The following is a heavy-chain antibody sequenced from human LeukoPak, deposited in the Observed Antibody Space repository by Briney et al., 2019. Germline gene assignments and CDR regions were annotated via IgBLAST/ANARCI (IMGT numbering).Heavy chain of an antibody. Sequence: GASVKVSCKASGYTFTSYGISWVRQAPGQGLEWMGRIIPIFGTANYAQKFQGRATITTDESTSTAYMELSSLRSEDTAVYYCARDKSITIFGVVIPVDYWGQGTLVTVSS. J-gene: IGHJ4*02. D-gene: IGHD3-3*01. CDR1: GYTFTSYG. V-gene: IGHV1-69*05. CDR3: ARDKSITIFGVVIPVDY. CDR2: IIPIFGTA.